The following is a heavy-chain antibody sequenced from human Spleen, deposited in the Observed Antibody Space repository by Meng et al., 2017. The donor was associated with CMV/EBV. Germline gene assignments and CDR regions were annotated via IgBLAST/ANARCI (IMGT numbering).Heavy chain of an antibody. CDR2: INHSGST. CDR1: GGSISSYY. D-gene: IGHD5-18*01. CDR3: ARGPRSGYSYAGPFDY. Sequence: QGQLQDAGPGLVKPSETLSLTCTVSGGSISSYYWSWIRQPAGKGLEWIGEINHSGSTNYNPSLKSRVTISVDTSKNQFSLKLSSVTAADTAVYYCARGPRSGYSYAGPFDYWGQGTLVTVSS. V-gene: IGHV4-59*12. J-gene: IGHJ4*02.